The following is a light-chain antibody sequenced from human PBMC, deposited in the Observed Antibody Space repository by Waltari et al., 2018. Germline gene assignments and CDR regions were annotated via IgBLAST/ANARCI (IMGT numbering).Light chain of an antibody. CDR2: WAS. CDR3: QQYYSTPCT. J-gene: IGKJ2*02. Sequence: DIVMTQSPDSLAVSLGERATINCKSSQSILYSSDNKNYLAWHQQKPGQPPKLLIYWASTRESGVPDRFSGSGSGTDFTLTISSLQAEDVAVYYCQQYYSTPCTFGQGTKLEIK. CDR1: QSILYSSDNKNY. V-gene: IGKV4-1*01.